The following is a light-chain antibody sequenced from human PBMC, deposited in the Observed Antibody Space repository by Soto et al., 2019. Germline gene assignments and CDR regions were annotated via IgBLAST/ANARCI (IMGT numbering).Light chain of an antibody. V-gene: IGKV1-27*01. J-gene: IGKJ4*01. CDR3: QNYNSAPLT. CDR1: QGITYY. CDR2: AAY. Sequence: DIQMTQSPSSLSASVGDRVTITCRASQGITYYLAWYQQKPGKVPKLLIYAAYTLQSGVPSRFSGGGSGADFTLTISSLQPEDVANYYCQNYNSAPLTFGGGTKVEIK.